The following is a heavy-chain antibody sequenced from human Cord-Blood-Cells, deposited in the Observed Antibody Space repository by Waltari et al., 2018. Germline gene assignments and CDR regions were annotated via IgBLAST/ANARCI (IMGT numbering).Heavy chain of an antibody. CDR2: IIPIFGTA. D-gene: IGHD7-27*01. CDR3: AITGEDNWFDP. V-gene: IGHV1-69*12. CDR1: GGTFSSSA. Sequence: QVQLVQSGAEVKKPGSSVKVPCQASGGTFSSSATSWVRQAPGQGLEWMGGIIPIFGTANYAQKFQGRVTITADESTSTAYMELSSLRSEDTAVYYCAITGEDNWFDPWGQGTLVTVSS. J-gene: IGHJ5*02.